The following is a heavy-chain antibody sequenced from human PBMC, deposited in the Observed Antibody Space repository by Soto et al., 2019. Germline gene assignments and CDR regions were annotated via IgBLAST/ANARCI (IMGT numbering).Heavy chain of an antibody. D-gene: IGHD1-20*01. J-gene: IGHJ4*02. Sequence: QVQLMQSGAEVRKPGASVKVSCKASGYTFTDYDINWVRQATGQGLEWLGWMTPKSGYTGYAQKFQGRVTLTRDISRGTAYMELSSLTSEDTAVYYCTRNLYNTWDLCHWGQGTLVTVSS. CDR1: GYTFTDYD. CDR2: MTPKSGYT. CDR3: TRNLYNTWDLCH. V-gene: IGHV1-8*02.